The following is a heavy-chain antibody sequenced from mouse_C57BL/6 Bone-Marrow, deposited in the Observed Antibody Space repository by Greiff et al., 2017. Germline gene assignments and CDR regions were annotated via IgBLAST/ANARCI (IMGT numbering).Heavy chain of an antibody. J-gene: IGHJ3*01. CDR2: INPYNGGT. CDR3: ARGAYYSNLAWFAY. D-gene: IGHD2-5*01. V-gene: IGHV1-19*01. CDR1: GYTFTDYY. Sequence: VQLQQSGPVLVKPGASVKMSCKASGYTFTDYYMNWVKQSHGKSLEWIGVINPYNGGTSYNQKFKGKATLTVDKSSSTAYMELNSLTSEDSAVYYCARGAYYSNLAWFAYWGQGTLVTVSA.